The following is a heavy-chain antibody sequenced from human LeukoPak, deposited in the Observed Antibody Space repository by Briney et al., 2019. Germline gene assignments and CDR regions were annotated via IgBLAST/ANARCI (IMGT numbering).Heavy chain of an antibody. CDR3: ARGIREVAY. V-gene: IGHV3-7*01. Sequence: GGSLRLSCAASGFTFSTYAMSWVRQAPGKGLEWVANIMQDGSEKYYVDSVKGRFTTSRDNAKNSLYLQMNSLRAEDTAVYYCARGIREVAYWGQGTLVTVSS. CDR2: IMQDGSEK. CDR1: GFTFSTYA. D-gene: IGHD5-24*01. J-gene: IGHJ4*02.